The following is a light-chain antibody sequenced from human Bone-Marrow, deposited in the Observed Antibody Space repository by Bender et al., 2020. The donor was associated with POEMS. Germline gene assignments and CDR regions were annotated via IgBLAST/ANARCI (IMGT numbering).Light chain of an antibody. J-gene: IGLJ3*02. Sequence: QSALTQPPSASGSPGQSVTISCTASSGDFGDYNYVSWYQQHPGKAPKLMIYEVNKRPSGVPNRFSGSKSGNTASLTVSGLQAEDEADYYCSSYAGSNNAVFGGGTKLTVL. CDR1: SGDFGDYNY. V-gene: IGLV2-8*01. CDR3: SSYAGSNNAV. CDR2: EVN.